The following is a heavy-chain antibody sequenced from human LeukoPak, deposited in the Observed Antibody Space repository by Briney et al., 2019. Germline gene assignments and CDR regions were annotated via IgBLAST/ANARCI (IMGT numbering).Heavy chain of an antibody. V-gene: IGHV3-7*01. CDR1: GFTFSAYW. D-gene: IGHD3-16*01. CDR2: IKQDGSEK. J-gene: IGHJ4*02. CDR3: ARGGFGYVYFDY. Sequence: PGGSLRLSCVASGFTFSAYWMSWVRQAPGGGLEWVAHIKQDGSEKHSVDSVKGRFTISRDNAKNSLYLQMNSLRAEDTAVYYCARGGFGYVYFDYWGQGTLVSVSS.